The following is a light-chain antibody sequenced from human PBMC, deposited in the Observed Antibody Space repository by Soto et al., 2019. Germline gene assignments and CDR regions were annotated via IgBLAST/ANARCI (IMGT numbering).Light chain of an antibody. V-gene: IGLV2-8*01. Sequence: QSVLTQPPSASGSPGQSVTISCTGTTNDIGVYDFVSWYQHHPGKAPRLIIYEAVQRPSCVPHRFFGSKSGNTASTTVSWLQAADEADYFCKSYAGSNTYVFGSGTKVTVL. J-gene: IGLJ1*01. CDR2: EAV. CDR1: TNDIGVYDF. CDR3: KSYAGSNTYV.